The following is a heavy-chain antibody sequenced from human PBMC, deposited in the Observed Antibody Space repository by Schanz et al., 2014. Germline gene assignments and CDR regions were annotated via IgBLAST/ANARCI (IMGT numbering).Heavy chain of an antibody. CDR1: GFTFTTFA. CDR3: ARGRGYIIGQ. J-gene: IGHJ4*02. V-gene: IGHV3-23*01. Sequence: EQVLESGGGFVQPGGSLRLSCATSGFTFTTFAMTWVRQAPGKGLEWVSGISDRGDGTNYGDSVRGRFTISRDNSKNTLYLQMNSLRAEDTAVYYCARGRGYIIGQWGQGILVTVSS. D-gene: IGHD3-10*01. CDR2: ISDRGDGT.